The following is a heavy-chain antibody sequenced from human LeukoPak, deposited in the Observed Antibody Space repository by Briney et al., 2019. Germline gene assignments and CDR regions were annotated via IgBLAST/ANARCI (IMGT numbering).Heavy chain of an antibody. CDR3: ATYDSWSGYNIAY. CDR2: INRDGSEK. J-gene: IGHJ4*02. CDR1: GFTLSSRW. Sequence: GGSLRLSCVVSGFTLSSRWMMWVRQAPGEGLEWMTNINRDGSEKDYVDSVKGRFTITRDNAENSLYLQMNSLKVEDSAIYYCATYDSWSGYNIAYWGQGTLVTVSS. D-gene: IGHD3-3*01. V-gene: IGHV3-7*03.